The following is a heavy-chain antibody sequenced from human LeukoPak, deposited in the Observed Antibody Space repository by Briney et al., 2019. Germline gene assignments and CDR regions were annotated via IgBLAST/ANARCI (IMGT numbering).Heavy chain of an antibody. V-gene: IGHV3-23*01. CDR1: GFTFSSYA. CDR3: AKDLRSGYYTSADY. Sequence: GGSLRLSCAASGFTFSSYAMSWVRQAPGKGLEWVSAISGSGGSTYYADSVKGRFTISRDNSKNTLYLQMNSLRAEDTAVYYCAKDLRSGYYTSADYWAREPWSPSPQ. J-gene: IGHJ4*02. CDR2: ISGSGGST. D-gene: IGHD3-3*01.